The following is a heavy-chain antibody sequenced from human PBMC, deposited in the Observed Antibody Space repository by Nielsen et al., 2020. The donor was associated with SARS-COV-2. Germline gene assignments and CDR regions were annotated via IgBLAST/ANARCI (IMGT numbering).Heavy chain of an antibody. V-gene: IGHV1-3*01. CDR1: GYTFTSYA. CDR3: ARGRITIFGVVIDGMDV. D-gene: IGHD3-3*01. Sequence: ASVKVSCKASGYTFTSYAMHWVRQAHGQRLEWMGWINAGNGNTKYSQKFQGRVTITRDTSASTAYMELSSLRSEDTAVYYCARGRITIFGVVIDGMDVWGQGTTVTVSS. CDR2: INAGNGNT. J-gene: IGHJ6*02.